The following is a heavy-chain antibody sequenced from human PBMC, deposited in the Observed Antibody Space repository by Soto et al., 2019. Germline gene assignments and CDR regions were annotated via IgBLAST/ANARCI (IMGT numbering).Heavy chain of an antibody. CDR1: GFTFSSYA. D-gene: IGHD3-22*01. J-gene: IGHJ6*02. CDR3: ARDPSDSSGYYYHYYYGMDV. CDR2: ISYDGSNK. V-gene: IGHV3-30-3*01. Sequence: PGGSLRLSCAASGFTFSSYAMHWVRQAPGKGLERVAVISYDGSNKYYADSVKGRFTISRDNSKNTLYLQMNSLRAEDTAVYYCARDPSDSSGYYYHYYYGMDVWGQGTTVTVSS.